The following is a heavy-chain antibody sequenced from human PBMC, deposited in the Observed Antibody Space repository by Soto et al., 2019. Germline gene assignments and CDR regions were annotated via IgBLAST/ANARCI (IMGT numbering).Heavy chain of an antibody. CDR2: IYPSGGST. CDR3: ARDLEYNFYDF. V-gene: IGHV1-46*01. D-gene: IGHD3-3*01. Sequence: QVQLVQSGAEAKTPGASVKISCKAFGYSFTTYYMHWVRQAPGQGLEWMGKIYPSGGSTSFAQNCRGRVTMTADTSTSTVYMELSSLTSDDTAVYYCARDLEYNFYDFWGQGTLVTVSS. J-gene: IGHJ4*02. CDR1: GYSFTTYY.